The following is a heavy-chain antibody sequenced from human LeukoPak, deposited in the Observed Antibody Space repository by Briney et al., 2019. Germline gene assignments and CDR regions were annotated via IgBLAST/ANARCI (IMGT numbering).Heavy chain of an antibody. D-gene: IGHD4-17*01. CDR1: GFTFSSYW. J-gene: IGHJ4*02. CDR2: IKQDGSEK. CDR3: ARDFWRDYGDYENY. V-gene: IGHV3-7*01. Sequence: GGSLRLSCAASGFTFSSYWMSWVRQAPGKGLEWVANIKQDGSEKYYVDSVKGRFTISRDNAKNSLYLQMNSLRAEDTAVYYCARDFWRDYGDYENYWGQGTLVTVSS.